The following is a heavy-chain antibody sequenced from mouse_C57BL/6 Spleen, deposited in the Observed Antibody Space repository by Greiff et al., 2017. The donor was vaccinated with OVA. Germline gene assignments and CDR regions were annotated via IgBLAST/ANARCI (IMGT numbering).Heavy chain of an antibody. J-gene: IGHJ1*03. D-gene: IGHD2-10*02. CDR1: GYAFSSSW. V-gene: IGHV1-82*01. CDR2: IYPGDGDT. CDR3: AREYGNSYWYCDV. Sequence: QVQLQQSGPELVKPGASVKISCKASGYAFSSSWMNWVKQRPGKGLEWIGRIYPGDGDTNYNGKFKGKATLTADKSSSTAYMQLSSLTSEDSAVYFCAREYGNSYWYCDVWGTGTTVTVSS.